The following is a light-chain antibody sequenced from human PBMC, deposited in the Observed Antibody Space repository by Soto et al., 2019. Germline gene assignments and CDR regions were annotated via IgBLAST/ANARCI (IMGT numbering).Light chain of an antibody. V-gene: IGKV3-20*01. CDR1: QSLSSTY. Sequence: EIVLTQSPGTLSLSPGDRATLSCRASQSLSSTYLAWYQQKAGQAPRLLMDGASSRATGIPARFSGSGSGTEFTLTISSLQTDDFAIYYCQQYYGYPWTFGQGTKVDI. J-gene: IGKJ1*01. CDR2: GAS. CDR3: QQYYGYPWT.